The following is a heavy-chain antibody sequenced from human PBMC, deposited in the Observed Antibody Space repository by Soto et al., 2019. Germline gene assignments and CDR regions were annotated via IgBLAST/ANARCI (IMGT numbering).Heavy chain of an antibody. CDR1: GFTFSSYG. CDR3: AKDPPTWSGYQYYHYGMDV. V-gene: IGHV3-30*18. D-gene: IGHD3-3*01. Sequence: PGGSLRLSCAASGFTFSSYGMHWVRQAPGKGLEWVAVISYDGSNKYYADSVKGRFTISRDNSKNTLYLQMNSLRAEDTAVYYCAKDPPTWSGYQYYHYGMDVWGQGTTVTVAS. CDR2: ISYDGSNK. J-gene: IGHJ6*02.